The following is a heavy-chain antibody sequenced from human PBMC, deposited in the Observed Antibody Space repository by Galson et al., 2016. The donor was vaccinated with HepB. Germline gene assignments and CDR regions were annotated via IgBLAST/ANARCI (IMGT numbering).Heavy chain of an antibody. CDR3: AASTWVTTGFDY. CDR2: ISYDGSNQ. J-gene: IGHJ4*02. CDR1: GFAFSTFG. Sequence: SLRLSCAASGFAFSTFGMHRVRQAPGKGLEWVAIISYDGSNQFFIDSVRGRFTISRDNSKNTLYLQLNNVRPEDTAVYYCAASTWVTTGFDYWGQGTLVTVAS. V-gene: IGHV3-30*03. D-gene: IGHD2-21*02.